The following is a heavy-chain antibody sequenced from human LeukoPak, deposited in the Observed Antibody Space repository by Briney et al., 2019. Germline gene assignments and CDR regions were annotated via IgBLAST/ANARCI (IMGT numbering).Heavy chain of an antibody. J-gene: IGHJ5*02. D-gene: IGHD1-26*01. V-gene: IGHV4-34*01. CDR3: ARDPRGIVGANHNWFDP. CDR1: GGSFSGYY. CDR2: INHSGST. Sequence: SETLSLTCAVYGGSFSGYYWSWIRQPPGKGLGWIGEINHSGSTNYNPSLKSRVTISVDTSKNQFSLKLSSVTAADTAVYYCARDPRGIVGANHNWFDPWGQGTLVTVSS.